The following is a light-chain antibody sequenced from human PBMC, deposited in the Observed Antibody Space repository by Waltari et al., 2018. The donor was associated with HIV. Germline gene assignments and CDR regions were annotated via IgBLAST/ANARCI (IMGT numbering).Light chain of an antibody. CDR3: QTWGSGIWV. Sequence: QRVLTPSPSASASLGASVTLTCTLSSAFIAYAIPWHQQHPEKGPRYLMKVYNDGSHFTGDGTPDRFSGSSSGAERYLIISSLQSEDEADYYCQTWGSGIWVFGGGTKLTVL. CDR2: VYNDGSH. V-gene: IGLV4-69*01. CDR1: SAFIAYA. J-gene: IGLJ3*02.